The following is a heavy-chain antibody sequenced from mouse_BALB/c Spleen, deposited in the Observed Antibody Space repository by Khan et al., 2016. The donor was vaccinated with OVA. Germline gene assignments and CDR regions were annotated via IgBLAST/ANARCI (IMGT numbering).Heavy chain of an antibody. J-gene: IGHJ4*01. CDR3: ARDGSRYNYSMDY. CDR1: GYSITSDYA. D-gene: IGHD2-3*01. Sequence: VQLKQSGPGLVKPSQSLSLTCTVTGYSITSDYAWNWIRQFPGNKLELMGYISYSGSTSYNPSLKSRISITRDTSKNQFFLQLNSVTTEDTATYYCARDGSRYNYSMDYWGQGTAVTVSS. CDR2: ISYSGST. V-gene: IGHV3-2*02.